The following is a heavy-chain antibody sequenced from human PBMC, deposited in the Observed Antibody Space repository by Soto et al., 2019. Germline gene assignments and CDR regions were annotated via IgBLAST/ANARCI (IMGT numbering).Heavy chain of an antibody. CDR2: IIPIFGTA. Sequence: SVKVSCKASGGTFSSYAISWVRQAPGQGLEWMGGIIPIFGTANYAQKFQGRVTIIADESTSTAYMELSSLRSEDTAVYYCARDELRGRSSSPYRRYYYYGMGVWGKGTLVTVSS. D-gene: IGHD6-6*01. V-gene: IGHV1-69*13. CDR3: ARDELRGRSSSPYRRYYYYGMGV. J-gene: IGHJ6*04. CDR1: GGTFSSYA.